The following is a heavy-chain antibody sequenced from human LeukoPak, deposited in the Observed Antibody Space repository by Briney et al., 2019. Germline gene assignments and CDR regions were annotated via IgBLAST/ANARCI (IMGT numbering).Heavy chain of an antibody. J-gene: IGHJ3*02. CDR1: GGSISSSSYY. Sequence: SETLSLTCTVSGGSISSSSYYWGWIRQPPGKGLEWIGSIYYSGSTYYNPSLKSRVTISVDTSKNQFSPKLSSVTAADTAVYYCARGTILYYDSSGYWVPDAFDIWGQGTMVTVSS. CDR2: IYYSGST. V-gene: IGHV4-39*07. D-gene: IGHD3-22*01. CDR3: ARGTILYYDSSGYWVPDAFDI.